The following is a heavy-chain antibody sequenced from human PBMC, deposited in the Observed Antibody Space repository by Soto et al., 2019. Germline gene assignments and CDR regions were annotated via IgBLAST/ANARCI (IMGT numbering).Heavy chain of an antibody. Sequence: QITLKESGPTLVKPTQTLTLTCTFSGFSLSTNGVGVGRIRQPPGKALEWLALIYWDDDKRYSPALKSRLTITRDTSKNQVVFTMTNMDPVDTATYYCAHVYGGYDDVDYWGQGTLVTVSS. V-gene: IGHV2-5*02. J-gene: IGHJ4*02. D-gene: IGHD5-12*01. CDR2: IYWDDDK. CDR1: GFSLSTNGVG. CDR3: AHVYGGYDDVDY.